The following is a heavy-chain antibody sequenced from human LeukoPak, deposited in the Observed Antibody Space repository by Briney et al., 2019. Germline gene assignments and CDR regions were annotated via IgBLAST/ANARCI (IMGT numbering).Heavy chain of an antibody. CDR2: IYYSGST. V-gene: IGHV4-61*01. CDR3: ARELEVRGAGIDY. D-gene: IGHD3-10*01. CDR1: GGSISSSSYY. J-gene: IGHJ4*02. Sequence: SETLSLTCTVSGGSISSSSYYWSWIRQPPGKGLEWIGYIYYSGSTNYNPSLKSRVTISVDTSKNQFSLKLSSVTAADTAVYYCARELEVRGAGIDYWGQGTLVTVSS.